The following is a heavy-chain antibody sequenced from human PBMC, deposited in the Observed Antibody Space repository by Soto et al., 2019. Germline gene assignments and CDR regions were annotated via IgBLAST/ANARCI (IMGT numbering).Heavy chain of an antibody. D-gene: IGHD6-19*01. CDR3: ARSVSGTGTEFDP. Sequence: SRTLSLTCAISGDSVSRSSAVWNWIRQSPSRGLEWLGRTYYTSKWNNYYAVSVKSRITINADTSKNQFSLQLNSVTPEDTALYYCARSVSGTGTEFDPWGQGTPVTVSS. CDR2: TYYTSKWNN. CDR1: GDSVSRSSAV. V-gene: IGHV6-1*01. J-gene: IGHJ5*02.